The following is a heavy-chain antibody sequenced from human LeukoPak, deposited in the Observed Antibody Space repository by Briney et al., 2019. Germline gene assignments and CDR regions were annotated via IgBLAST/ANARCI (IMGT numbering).Heavy chain of an antibody. J-gene: IGHJ6*03. CDR3: ARATVIGDVPVPGYMDA. V-gene: IGHV3-13*01. CDR1: GFSFSNYD. D-gene: IGHD2-21*01. CDR2: IGTIGDT. Sequence: PGGSLRLSCAASGFSFSNYDMHWVRQVAGKGLEWVSSIGTIGDTFYPGSVKGRFTISRENAKNSLYLQMNSLRAGDTAVYYCARATVIGDVPVPGYMDAWGKGTTVTVSS.